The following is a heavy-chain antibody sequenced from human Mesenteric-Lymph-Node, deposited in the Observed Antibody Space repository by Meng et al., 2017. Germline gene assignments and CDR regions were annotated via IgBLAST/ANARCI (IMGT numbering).Heavy chain of an antibody. CDR1: GFTFSSYS. Sequence: GGSLRLSCAASGFTFSSYSMNWVRQAPGKGLEWVSSISSSSSYIYYADSVKGRFTISRDNAKNSLSLQMNSLRAEDTAVYYCARGLGDDSKPDDAFDIWGQGTMVTVSS. J-gene: IGHJ3*02. V-gene: IGHV3-21*01. D-gene: IGHD3-16*01. CDR2: ISSSSSYI. CDR3: ARGLGDDSKPDDAFDI.